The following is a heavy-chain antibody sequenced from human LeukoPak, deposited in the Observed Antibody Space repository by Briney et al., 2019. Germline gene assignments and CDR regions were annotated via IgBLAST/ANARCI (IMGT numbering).Heavy chain of an antibody. CDR1: GFTFSSYG. CDR3: AKNYDYVWGSYRYLDY. D-gene: IGHD3-16*02. Sequence: GGSLRLSRAASGFTFSSYGMHWVRQAPGKGLEWVAFIRYDGSNKYYADSVKGRFTISRDNSKNTLYLQMNSLRAEDTAVYYCAKNYDYVWGSYRYLDYWGQGTLVTVSS. J-gene: IGHJ4*02. V-gene: IGHV3-30*02. CDR2: IRYDGSNK.